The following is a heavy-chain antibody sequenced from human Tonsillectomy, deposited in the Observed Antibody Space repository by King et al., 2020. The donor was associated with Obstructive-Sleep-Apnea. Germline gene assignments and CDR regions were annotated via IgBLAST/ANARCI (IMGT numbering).Heavy chain of an antibody. Sequence: VQLQESGPGLVKPSQTLSLTCTVSGGSISSGGYYWSWIRQHPGKGLEWIGYIYYSGSTYYNPSLKSRVTISVDTSKNQFSLKLSSVTAADTAVYYCARDSGLLWFGEFHPFDYWGQGTLVTVSS. J-gene: IGHJ4*02. D-gene: IGHD3-10*01. V-gene: IGHV4-31*03. CDR1: GGSISSGGYY. CDR2: IYYSGST. CDR3: ARDSGLLWFGEFHPFDY.